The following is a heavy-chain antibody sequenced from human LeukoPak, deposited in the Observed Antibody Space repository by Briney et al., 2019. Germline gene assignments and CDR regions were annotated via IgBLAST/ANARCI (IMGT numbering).Heavy chain of an antibody. Sequence: PGGSLRLSCTASGFTFSSYAMSWVRQAPGKGLEWVSAISGSGGSTYYADSVKGRFTISRDNSKNTLYLQMNSLRAEDTAVYYCARESGCTNIGCYAEGHWGQGTLVTVSS. CDR1: GFTFSSYA. CDR3: ARESGCTNIGCYAEGH. D-gene: IGHD2-8*01. V-gene: IGHV3-23*01. J-gene: IGHJ4*02. CDR2: ISGSGGST.